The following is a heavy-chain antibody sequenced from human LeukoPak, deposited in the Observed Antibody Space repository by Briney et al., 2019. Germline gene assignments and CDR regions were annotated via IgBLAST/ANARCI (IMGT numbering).Heavy chain of an antibody. CDR1: GFTFSSYS. Sequence: PGGSLRLSCAASGFTFSSYSMNWVRQAPGKGREWVSYISSSSSTIYYADSVKGRFTISRDNAKNSLYLQMNSLRAEDTAVYYCARDAYVRYYYYYMDVWGKGTTVTVSS. CDR2: ISSSSSTI. V-gene: IGHV3-48*01. CDR3: ARDAYVRYYYYYMDV. J-gene: IGHJ6*03. D-gene: IGHD3-16*01.